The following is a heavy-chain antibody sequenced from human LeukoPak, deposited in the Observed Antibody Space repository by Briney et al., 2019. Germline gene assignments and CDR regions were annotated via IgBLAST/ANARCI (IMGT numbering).Heavy chain of an antibody. V-gene: IGHV4-4*07. D-gene: IGHD3-3*01. J-gene: IGHJ3*02. CDR3: ATDFWSNDAFNI. CDR1: GGSISTYY. Sequence: SQTLSLTCSVSGGSISTYYWSWIRQSAGKGLEWIGRIYKSGSSNYNPSLKSRVSMSVDSSKNHFSLNLTSVTAADTAVYYCATDFWSNDAFNIWGQGTMVTVSS. CDR2: IYKSGSS.